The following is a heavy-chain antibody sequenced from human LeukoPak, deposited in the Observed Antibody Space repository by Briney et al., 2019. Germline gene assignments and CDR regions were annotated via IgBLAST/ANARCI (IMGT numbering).Heavy chain of an antibody. J-gene: IGHJ6*02. D-gene: IGHD2-15*01. CDR3: TRHVVAVIGHGMAV. CDR2: ISQNGYT. CDR1: GSSISNYY. V-gene: IGHV4-59*08. Sequence: SETLSLTCSVSGSSISNYYWSWIRQPPGKGLEWIGYISQNGYTKYTPSLKSRVTISRDTSENQFSLILSSVTAADTAVYYCTRHVVAVIGHGMAVWGQGTTVTVSS.